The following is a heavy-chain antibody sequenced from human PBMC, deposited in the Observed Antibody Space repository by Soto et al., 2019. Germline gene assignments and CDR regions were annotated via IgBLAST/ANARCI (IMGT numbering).Heavy chain of an antibody. CDR3: AKDRSQYQLPHDAFDI. D-gene: IGHD2-2*01. V-gene: IGHV3-30*18. Sequence: SLRLSCAASGFTFSSYGMHWVRQAPGKGLEWVAVISYDGSNKYYADSVKGRFTISRDNSKNTLYLQMNSLRAEDTAVYYCAKDRSQYQLPHDAFDIWGQGTMVTFSS. J-gene: IGHJ3*02. CDR1: GFTFSSYG. CDR2: ISYDGSNK.